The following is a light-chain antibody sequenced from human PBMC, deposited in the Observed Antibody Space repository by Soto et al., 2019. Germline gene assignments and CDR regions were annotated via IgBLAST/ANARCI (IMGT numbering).Light chain of an antibody. CDR1: SSDVGGYNF. CDR3: SSYAGINNLR. Sequence: QSALTQPPSASGSPGQSVTISCTGTSSDVGGYNFVSWYQQHPGKAPKLMIYEVSKWPSGVPDRFSGSKSGNTASLTVSGLQAEDEADYHCSSYAGINNLRFGGGTKVTVL. CDR2: EVS. J-gene: IGLJ2*01. V-gene: IGLV2-8*01.